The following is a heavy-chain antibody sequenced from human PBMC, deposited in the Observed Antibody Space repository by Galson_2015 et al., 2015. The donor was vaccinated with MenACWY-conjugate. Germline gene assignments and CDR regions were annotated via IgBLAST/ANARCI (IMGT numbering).Heavy chain of an antibody. Sequence: SVKVSCKASGGTFSSFGFNWVRQAPGQGLEWMGRIIPIVDTANYAQKFQGRVTITADKSTSTAYMELSSLRSEDTAIYYCAIWAGYCTSPTCPLIFDYWGQATLVTVSS. V-gene: IGHV1-69*04. D-gene: IGHD2-2*03. CDR2: IIPIVDTA. CDR1: GGTFSSFG. J-gene: IGHJ4*02. CDR3: AIWAGYCTSPTCPLIFDY.